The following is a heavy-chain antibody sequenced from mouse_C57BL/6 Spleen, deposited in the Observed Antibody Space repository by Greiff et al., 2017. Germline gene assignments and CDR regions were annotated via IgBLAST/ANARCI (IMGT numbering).Heavy chain of an antibody. V-gene: IGHV1-82*01. CDR2: IYPGDGDT. CDR1: GYAFSSSW. D-gene: IGHD1-1*01. CDR3: ARALLLRPAMDY. J-gene: IGHJ4*01. Sequence: QVQLQQSGPELVKPGASVKISCKASGYAFSSSWMNWVKQRPGKGLEWIGRIYPGDGDTNYNGKFKGKATLTADKSSSTAYMQLSSLTSEDSAVYFCARALLLRPAMDYWGQGTSVTVSS.